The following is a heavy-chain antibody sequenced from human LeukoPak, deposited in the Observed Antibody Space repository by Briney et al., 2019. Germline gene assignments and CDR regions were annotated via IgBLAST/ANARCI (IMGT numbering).Heavy chain of an antibody. CDR2: ISYDGSNK. Sequence: GGSLRLSCAASGFTFSSYAMHWVRQAPGKGLEWVAVISYDGSNKYYADSVKGRFTISRDNSKNTLYLQMNSLRAEDTAVYYCAGRYYYDSSGIFDYWGQGTLVTVSS. V-gene: IGHV3-30-3*01. D-gene: IGHD3-22*01. J-gene: IGHJ4*02. CDR3: AGRYYYDSSGIFDY. CDR1: GFTFSSYA.